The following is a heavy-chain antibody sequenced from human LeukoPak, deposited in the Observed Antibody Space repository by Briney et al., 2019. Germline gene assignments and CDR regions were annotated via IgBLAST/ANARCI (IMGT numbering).Heavy chain of an antibody. CDR1: GDSVSSNSTA. D-gene: IGHD5-12*01. Sequence: SQTLSLTCAISGDSVSSNSTAWESIRQSPSRGLQWLGRTYYRSKWCDNYAQSMKSRITINPDTSENHFSLQLNSVTPEDTAVYYCARFAWLRLWRPDSFDLWGQGTMVTVSS. CDR3: ARFAWLRLWRPDSFDL. J-gene: IGHJ3*01. V-gene: IGHV6-1*01. CDR2: TYYRSKWCD.